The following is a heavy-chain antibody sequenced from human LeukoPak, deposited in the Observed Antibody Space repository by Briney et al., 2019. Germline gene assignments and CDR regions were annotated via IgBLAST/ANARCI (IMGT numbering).Heavy chain of an antibody. Sequence: GGSLRLSCAASGFTFSSYAMSWVRQAPGKGLEWVSAISGSGGSTYYADSVKGRFTISRDNSKNTLYLQMNSLRAEDTAVYYCAKVSLHGYVWGSLSDFDYWGQGTLVTVSS. CDR1: GFTFSSYA. D-gene: IGHD3-16*01. CDR3: AKVSLHGYVWGSLSDFDY. CDR2: ISGSGGST. J-gene: IGHJ4*02. V-gene: IGHV3-23*01.